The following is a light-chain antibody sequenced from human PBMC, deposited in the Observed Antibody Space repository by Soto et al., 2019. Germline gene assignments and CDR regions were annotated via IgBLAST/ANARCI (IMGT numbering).Light chain of an antibody. Sequence: DIVLTQSPGTLSLSSGERATVSCRASQSADSTYLAWYQQKPGQPPRLLIYEASSRATGIPDRFRGSGSGTDFTLTISRLEPEEFAVYYCQQYAGSLTFGPGTKVDIK. V-gene: IGKV3-20*01. CDR3: QQYAGSLT. J-gene: IGKJ3*01. CDR1: QSADSTY. CDR2: EAS.